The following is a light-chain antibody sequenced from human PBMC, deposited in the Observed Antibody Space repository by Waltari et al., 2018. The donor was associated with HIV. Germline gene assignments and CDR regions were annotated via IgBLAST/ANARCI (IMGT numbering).Light chain of an antibody. CDR1: QDISSA. J-gene: IGKJ5*01. Sequence: AIQLTQSPSSLSASVADRVTITCRTSQDISSALAWYQQKPGKAPKLLISDASNLETGVPSRFSGSGSGTDFTLTISSLQPEDFATYYCQQFNSYITFGQGTRLESK. CDR2: DAS. CDR3: QQFNSYIT. V-gene: IGKV1-13*02.